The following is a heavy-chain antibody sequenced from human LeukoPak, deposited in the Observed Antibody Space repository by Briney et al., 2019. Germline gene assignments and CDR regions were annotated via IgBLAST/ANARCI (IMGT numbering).Heavy chain of an antibody. J-gene: IGHJ4*02. CDR1: GGSISSSSYY. V-gene: IGHV4-39*07. D-gene: IGHD6-13*01. CDR3: ARGEQQLAIYFDY. CDR2: IYYSGST. Sequence: SSETLSLTCTVSGGSISSSSYYWGWIRQPPGKGLEWIGSIYYSGSTYYNPSLKSRVTISVDTSKNQFSLKLSSVTAADTAVYYCARGEQQLAIYFDYWGQGTLVTVSS.